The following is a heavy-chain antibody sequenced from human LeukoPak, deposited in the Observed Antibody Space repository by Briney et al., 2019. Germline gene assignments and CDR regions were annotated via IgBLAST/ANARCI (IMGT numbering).Heavy chain of an antibody. V-gene: IGHV4-59*12. CDR3: AKSNGYGLVDI. CDR2: IFYSGST. CDR1: GFTFSNYS. D-gene: IGHD3-10*01. Sequence: PGGSLRLSCAASGFTFSNYSMNWVRQAPGKGLEWIGNIFYSGSTYYSPSVKSRVTISLDTSRNQFSLKLNSVTAADTAVYYCAKSNGYGLVDIWGQGTMVTVSS. J-gene: IGHJ3*02.